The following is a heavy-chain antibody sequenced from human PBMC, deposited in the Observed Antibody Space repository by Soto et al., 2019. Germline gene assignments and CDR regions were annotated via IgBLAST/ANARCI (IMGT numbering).Heavy chain of an antibody. CDR2: ISGSGGST. CDR3: AKDPFGGYSYGYAYYYYGMDV. V-gene: IGHV3-23*01. J-gene: IGHJ6*02. CDR1: GFTFSSYA. Sequence: PVGSLRLSCAASGFTFSSYAMSWVRQAPGKGLEWVSAISGSGGSTYYADSVKGRFTISRDNSKNTLYLQMNSLRAEDTAVYYCAKDPFGGYSYGYAYYYYGMDVWGQGTTVTVSS. D-gene: IGHD5-18*01.